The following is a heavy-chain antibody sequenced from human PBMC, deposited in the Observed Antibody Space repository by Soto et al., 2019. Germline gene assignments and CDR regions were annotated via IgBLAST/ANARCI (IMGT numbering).Heavy chain of an antibody. D-gene: IGHD4-4*01. CDR3: ARTIQYKYYYGMDV. V-gene: IGHV4-39*01. J-gene: IGHJ6*02. CDR1: GGSISSSSYY. Sequence: SETLSLTCTVSGGSISSSSYYWGWIRQPPGKGLEWIGSIYYSGSTYYNPSLKSRVTISVDTSKNQFSLKLSSVTAADTAVYFYARTIQYKYYYGMDVWGQGTTVTVSS. CDR2: IYYSGST.